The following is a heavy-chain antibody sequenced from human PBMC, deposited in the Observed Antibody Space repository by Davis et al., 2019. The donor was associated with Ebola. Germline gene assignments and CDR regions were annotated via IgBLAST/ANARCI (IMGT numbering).Heavy chain of an antibody. J-gene: IGHJ6*02. D-gene: IGHD2-2*01. V-gene: IGHV1-18*01. CDR3: AKDLGYCSSTSCRETYYYYYGMDV. CDR2: ISAYNGNT. Sequence: ASVKVSCKASGYTFTSYGISWVRQAPGQGLEWMGWISAYNGNTNYAQKLQGRVTMTTDTSTSTAYMELRSLRSDDTAVYYCAKDLGYCSSTSCRETYYYYYGMDVWGQGTTVTVSS. CDR1: GYTFTSYG.